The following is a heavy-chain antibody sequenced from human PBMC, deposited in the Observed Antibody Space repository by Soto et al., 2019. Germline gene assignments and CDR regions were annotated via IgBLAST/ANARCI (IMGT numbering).Heavy chain of an antibody. V-gene: IGHV3-23*01. D-gene: IGHD3-3*01. Sequence: GGSLRLSCAASGFTFSSYAMSWVRQAPGKGLEWVSAISGSGGSTYYADSVKGRFTISRDNSKNTLYLQMNSLRAEDTAVYYCAKDGRSSQLYDFWSGYYTGSYYYFDYWGQGTLVTVSS. CDR1: GFTFSSYA. J-gene: IGHJ4*02. CDR3: AKDGRSSQLYDFWSGYYTGSYYYFDY. CDR2: ISGSGGST.